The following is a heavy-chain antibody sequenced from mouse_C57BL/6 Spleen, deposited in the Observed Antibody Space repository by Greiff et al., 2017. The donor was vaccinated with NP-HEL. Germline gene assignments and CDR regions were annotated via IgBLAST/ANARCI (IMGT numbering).Heavy chain of an antibody. V-gene: IGHV1-9*01. CDR3: ARWITTVVAPYFDY. D-gene: IGHD1-1*01. Sequence: QVQLQQSGAELMKPGASVKLSCKATGYTFTGYWIEWVKQRPGHGLEWIGEILPGSGSTNYNEKFKGTSTFTADTSSNTAYMQLSSLTTEDSAIYYCARWITTVVAPYFDYWGQGTTLTVSS. CDR2: ILPGSGST. J-gene: IGHJ2*01. CDR1: GYTFTGYW.